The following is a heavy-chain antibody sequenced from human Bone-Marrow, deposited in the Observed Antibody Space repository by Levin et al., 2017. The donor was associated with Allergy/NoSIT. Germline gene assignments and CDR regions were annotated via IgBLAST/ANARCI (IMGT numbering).Heavy chain of an antibody. Sequence: PVGSLRLSCAASGFTFSNYEMNWVRRGPGRGLEWISYISSSSSTIYHADSVQGRFTISRDNAKNSLSLQMNSLRVEDTAMYYCAKEKSGYTGYDYWGQGTLVTVSS. V-gene: IGHV3-48*03. CDR3: AKEKSGYTGYDY. CDR1: GFTFSNYE. CDR2: ISSSSSTI. J-gene: IGHJ4*02. D-gene: IGHD5-12*01.